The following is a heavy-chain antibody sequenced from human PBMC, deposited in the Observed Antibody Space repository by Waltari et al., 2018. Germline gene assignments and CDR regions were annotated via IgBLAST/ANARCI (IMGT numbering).Heavy chain of an antibody. CDR1: GYTFTGYY. D-gene: IGHD6-13*01. Sequence: QVQLVQSGAEVKKPGASVKVSCKASGYTFTGYYMHWVRPAPGQGLEWMGRINPNSGGTNYAQKFQGRVTMTRDTSISTAYMELSRLRSDDTAVYYCARGPIAAAGRNNWFDPWGQGTLVTVSS. V-gene: IGHV1-2*06. CDR3: ARGPIAAAGRNNWFDP. J-gene: IGHJ5*02. CDR2: INPNSGGT.